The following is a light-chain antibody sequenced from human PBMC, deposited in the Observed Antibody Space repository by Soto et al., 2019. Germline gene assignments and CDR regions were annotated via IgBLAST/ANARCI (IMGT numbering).Light chain of an antibody. J-gene: IGKJ1*01. V-gene: IGKV3D-15*01. Sequence: EIVMTQSPATLSVSPGERATLSCRASQSVNSNLAWYQQKPGQAPRLLIYGASTRATGIPARFSGSGSGTEFTIAISSLQSEDFAIYYCQQYNNWPFGGGDRTFGQGTKVEIK. CDR2: GAS. CDR3: QQYNNWPFGGGDRT. CDR1: QSVNSN.